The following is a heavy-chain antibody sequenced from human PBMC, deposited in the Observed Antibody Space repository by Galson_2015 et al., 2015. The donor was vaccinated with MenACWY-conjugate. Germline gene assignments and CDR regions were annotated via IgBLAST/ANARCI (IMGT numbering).Heavy chain of an antibody. CDR3: ARDRSSDLMSVGWFDP. CDR2: ISVYNGHT. Sequence: SVKVSCKASGYTFSNYGISWVRQAPGQGLEWLGWISVYNGHTNYARVFQGRVAMTTDTSTRTAYMELMSLGSEDTAVYYCARDRSSDLMSVGWFDPWGQGTLVTVSS. J-gene: IGHJ5*02. CDR1: GYTFSNYG. D-gene: IGHD6-19*01. V-gene: IGHV1-18*01.